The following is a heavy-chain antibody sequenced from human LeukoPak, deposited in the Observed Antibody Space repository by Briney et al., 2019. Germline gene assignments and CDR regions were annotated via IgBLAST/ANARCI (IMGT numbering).Heavy chain of an antibody. CDR2: IKRDGSEK. CDR3: ARDGDYSTYDLFDY. J-gene: IGHJ4*02. Sequence: PGGSLRLSCAASGFTFSSYWMTWVRQAPGEGLEWVANIKRDGSEKNYADSVRGRFAISRDNAKNSLYLQMNSLRAEDTAVYYCARDGDYSTYDLFDYWGQGTLVTVSS. D-gene: IGHD2-2*03. V-gene: IGHV3-7*01. CDR1: GFTFSSYW.